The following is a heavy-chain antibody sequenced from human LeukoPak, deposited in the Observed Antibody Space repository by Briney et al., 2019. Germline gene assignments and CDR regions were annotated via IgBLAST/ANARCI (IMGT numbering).Heavy chain of an antibody. J-gene: IGHJ6*03. Sequence: GGSLRLSCAASGFTFSTYAMHWVPQAPGKGLEWVAIISYDGNNKNYGDSVKGRFTISRDNSKNTLYLQMNSLRTEDTAVYYCARDEIRQAYYYMDVWGKGTTVTVSS. CDR3: ARDEIRQAYYYMDV. CDR2: ISYDGNNK. CDR1: GFTFSTYA. V-gene: IGHV3-30*04.